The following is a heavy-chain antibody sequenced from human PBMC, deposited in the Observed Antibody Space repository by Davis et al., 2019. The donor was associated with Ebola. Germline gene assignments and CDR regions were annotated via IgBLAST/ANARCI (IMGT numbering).Heavy chain of an antibody. V-gene: IGHV3-43D*03. CDR1: ASTLGPYA. J-gene: IGHJ4*02. D-gene: IGHD3-22*01. CDR2: ISWVGRST. Sequence: GGSLRLSCAVYASTLGPYAMHWVRHAPGNGREWVSLISWVGRSTAYADSVRDRFSISRDNSRNFLYLQMNGLRAEDTALYYCTAYDSTFRNFWGQGTLVTVSS. CDR3: TAYDSTFRNF.